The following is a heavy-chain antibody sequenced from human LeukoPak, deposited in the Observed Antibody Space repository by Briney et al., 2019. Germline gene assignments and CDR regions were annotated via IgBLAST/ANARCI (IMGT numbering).Heavy chain of an antibody. V-gene: IGHV3-23*01. CDR1: GFTFTSYA. CDR3: AREYYGSGSYYPAWFDP. CDR2: INSGGST. J-gene: IGHJ5*02. D-gene: IGHD3-10*01. Sequence: PGGSLRLSCAASGFTFTSYAMSWVRQAPGKGLEWVSGINSGGSTKYADSVKGRFTISRDNSKNTLYLQMNSLRAEDTAVYYCAREYYGSGSYYPAWFDPWGQGTLVTVSS.